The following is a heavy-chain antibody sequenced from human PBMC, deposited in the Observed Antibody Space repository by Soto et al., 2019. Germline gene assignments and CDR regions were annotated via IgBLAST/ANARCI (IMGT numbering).Heavy chain of an antibody. Sequence: QVQLVQSGAEVKKPGSSVKVSCKASGGTFSSYAISWVRQAPGQGLEWMGGIIPIFGTANYAQEFQGRVTITADESTSTAYMELSSLRSEDTAVYYCAAAPADGYTLPYGMDVWGQGTTVTVSS. D-gene: IGHD5-12*01. CDR1: GGTFSSYA. J-gene: IGHJ6*02. CDR3: AAAPADGYTLPYGMDV. CDR2: IIPIFGTA. V-gene: IGHV1-69*01.